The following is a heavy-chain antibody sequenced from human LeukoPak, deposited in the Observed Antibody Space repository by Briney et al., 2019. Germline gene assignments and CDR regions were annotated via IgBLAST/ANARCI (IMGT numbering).Heavy chain of an antibody. CDR3: AREGWFGEFPQNWFDP. J-gene: IGHJ5*02. CDR1: GGTFSSYA. Sequence: ASVKVSCKASGGTFSSYAISWVRQAPGQGLEWMGGIIRIFGTANCAQKFQGRVTITADESTSTAYMELSSLRSEDTAVYYCAREGWFGEFPQNWFDPWGQGTLVTVSS. V-gene: IGHV1-69*13. CDR2: IIRIFGTA. D-gene: IGHD3-10*01.